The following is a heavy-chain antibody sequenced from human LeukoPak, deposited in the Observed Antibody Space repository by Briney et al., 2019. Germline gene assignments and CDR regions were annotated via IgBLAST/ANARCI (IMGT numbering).Heavy chain of an antibody. D-gene: IGHD2-15*01. Sequence: GGSLRLSCAASGFTFSSYSMNWVRQAPGKGLEWVSSISSSSSYIYYADSVKGRFTISRDNAKSSLYLQMNSLRAEDTAVYYCARVRGLGYCSGGSCYHDALDIWGQGTMVTVSS. V-gene: IGHV3-21*01. CDR3: ARVRGLGYCSGGSCYHDALDI. J-gene: IGHJ3*02. CDR1: GFTFSSYS. CDR2: ISSSSSYI.